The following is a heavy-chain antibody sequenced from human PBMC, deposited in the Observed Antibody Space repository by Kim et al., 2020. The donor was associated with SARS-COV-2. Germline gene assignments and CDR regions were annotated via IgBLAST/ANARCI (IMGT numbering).Heavy chain of an antibody. CDR1: GYSFTTYF. D-gene: IGHD3-10*01. J-gene: IGHJ4*02. CDR3: VRELPGTDVLKGYFDY. Sequence: ASVKVSCKTSGYSFTTYFMHWVRQAPGQGLEWVGIINPNNGVTKCADKLQGRVTTTRDTSTSTVYMELTSLTSEDTAVYYCVRELPGTDVLKGYFDYLGQGTLVTVSS. V-gene: IGHV1-46*04. CDR2: INPNNGVT.